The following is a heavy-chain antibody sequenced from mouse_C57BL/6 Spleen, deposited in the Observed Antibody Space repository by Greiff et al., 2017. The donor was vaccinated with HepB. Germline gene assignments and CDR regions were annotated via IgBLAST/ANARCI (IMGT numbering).Heavy chain of an antibody. CDR3: AREETGIWYFDV. CDR1: GYTFTSYW. CDR2: IHPNSGST. V-gene: IGHV1-64*01. Sequence: QVQLKQPGAELVKPGASVKLSCKASGYTFTSYWMHWVKQRPGQGLEWIGMIHPNSGSTNYNEKFKSKATLTVDKSSSTAYMQLSSLTSEDSAVYYCAREETGIWYFDVWGTGTTVTVSS. D-gene: IGHD4-1*01. J-gene: IGHJ1*03.